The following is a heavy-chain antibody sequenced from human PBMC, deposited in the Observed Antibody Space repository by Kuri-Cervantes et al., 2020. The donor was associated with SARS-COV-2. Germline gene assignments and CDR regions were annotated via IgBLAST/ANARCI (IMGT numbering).Heavy chain of an antibody. D-gene: IGHD3-10*01. CDR3: TTSLWFGELGYYFDY. Sequence: GGSLRLSCTASGFTFGDYAMSWVRQAPGKGLEWVGRITSKPDGGTTDYPAPVKGRFTISRDDSQNTLYLQMNSLETEDTAVYYCTTSLWFGELGYYFDYWGQGTLVTVSS. CDR1: GFTFGDYA. V-gene: IGHV3-15*01. CDR2: ITSKPDGGTT. J-gene: IGHJ4*02.